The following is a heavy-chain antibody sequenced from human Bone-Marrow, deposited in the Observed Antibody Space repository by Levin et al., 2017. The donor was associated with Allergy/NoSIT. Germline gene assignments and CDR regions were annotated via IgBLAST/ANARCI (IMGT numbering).Heavy chain of an antibody. CDR2: MNPNSGNT. V-gene: IGHV1-8*01. Sequence: GESLKISCQASGYTFTSYDINWVRQATGQGLEWMGWMNPNSGNTGYAQKFQGRVTMTRNTSISTAYMELSSLRSEDTAVYYCATLAAGTRNYWGQGTLVTVSS. CDR1: GYTFTSYD. CDR3: ATLAAGTRNY. J-gene: IGHJ4*02. D-gene: IGHD6-13*01.